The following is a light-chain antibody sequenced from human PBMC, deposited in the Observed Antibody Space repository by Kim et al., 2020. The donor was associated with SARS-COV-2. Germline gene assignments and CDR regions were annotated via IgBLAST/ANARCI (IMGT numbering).Light chain of an antibody. CDR2: GHN. Sequence: GKTATISCIRSSGSIASNYVQWYQQRPGSSPYTVIYGHNHRPSGIPDRFSGSVDSSSNSASLTIAGLKTEDEADYYCQSYNSSNWVFGGGTQLTVL. J-gene: IGLJ3*02. CDR1: SGSIASNY. CDR3: QSYNSSNWV. V-gene: IGLV6-57*01.